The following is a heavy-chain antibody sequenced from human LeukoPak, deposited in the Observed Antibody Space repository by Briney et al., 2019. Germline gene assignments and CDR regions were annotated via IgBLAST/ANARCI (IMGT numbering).Heavy chain of an antibody. Sequence: PSETLSLTCDVYGGSFSGYYWSWIRQPPGKGLEWIGEINHSGSTNYNPSLKSRVTISVDTSKNQFSLKLSSVTAADTAVYYCARVRKSYSSSWFFDYWGQGTLVTVSS. CDR3: ARVRKSYSSSWFFDY. D-gene: IGHD6-13*01. V-gene: IGHV4-34*01. CDR2: INHSGST. CDR1: GGSFSGYY. J-gene: IGHJ4*02.